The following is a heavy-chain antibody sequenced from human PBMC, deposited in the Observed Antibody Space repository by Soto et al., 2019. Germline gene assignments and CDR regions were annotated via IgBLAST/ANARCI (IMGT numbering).Heavy chain of an antibody. J-gene: IGHJ4*02. V-gene: IGHV4-39*01. D-gene: IGHD1-1*01. CDR3: ARHVNSRLHPPFFDY. Sequence: PSETLSLTCTASGGSISSSSYYWGWIRQPPGKGLEWIGSIYYSGSTYYNPSLKSRVTISVDTSKNQFSLKLSSVTAADTAVYYCARHVNSRLHPPFFDYWGQGTLVTVSS. CDR2: IYYSGST. CDR1: GGSISSSSYY.